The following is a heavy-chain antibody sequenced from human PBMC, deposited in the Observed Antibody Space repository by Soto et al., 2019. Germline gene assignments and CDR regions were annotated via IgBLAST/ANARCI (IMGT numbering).Heavy chain of an antibody. J-gene: IGHJ5*01. CDR1: GGSISSSSYY. CDR2: IYNSAST. Sequence: SETLSLTCTVSGGSISSSSYYWGWIRQPPGKGLEWIGNIYNSASTNYNHALKSRVTTSLYMSKNQFSLKLTSVTAADTAVYYCVRDRVGVSSNWFDSWGRGILVTVSS. D-gene: IGHD1-26*01. CDR3: VRDRVGVSSNWFDS. V-gene: IGHV4-39*07.